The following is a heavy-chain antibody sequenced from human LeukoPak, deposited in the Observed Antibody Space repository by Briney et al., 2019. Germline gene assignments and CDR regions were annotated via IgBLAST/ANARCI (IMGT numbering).Heavy chain of an antibody. CDR3: TTDGLYSIDS. CDR2: IKSKSDGGTT. Sequence: GGSLRLSCAASGFTFSSYEMNWVRQAPGKGLEWVGRIKSKSDGGTTDYAAPVKGRFSISRDDSKNTLYLQMNSLKSEDTGVYFCTTDGLYSIDSWGQGTLVTVSS. D-gene: IGHD6-13*01. V-gene: IGHV3-15*01. CDR1: GFTFSSYE. J-gene: IGHJ5*01.